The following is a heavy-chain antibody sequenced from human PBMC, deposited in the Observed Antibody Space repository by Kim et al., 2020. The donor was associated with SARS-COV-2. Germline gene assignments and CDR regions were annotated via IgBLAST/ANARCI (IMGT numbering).Heavy chain of an antibody. J-gene: IGHJ6*02. CDR2: SSGSGGST. D-gene: IGHD6-13*01. V-gene: IGHV3-23*01. CDR3: AKVVTQCILCVAAAGTADTGMDV. CDR1: GFTFSSYA. Sequence: GGSLRLSCAASGFTFSSYAMSWVRQAPGKGLERVSASSGSGGSTYYEDSVNGRFTISRDNSKNTLYLQRNSLRAEDTAVYYWAKVVTQCILCVAAAGTADTGMDVWGQGTTVTVSS.